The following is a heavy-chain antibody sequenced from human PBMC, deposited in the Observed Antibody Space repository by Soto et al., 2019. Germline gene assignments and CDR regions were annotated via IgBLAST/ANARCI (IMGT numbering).Heavy chain of an antibody. V-gene: IGHV1-3*04. CDR2: INTGNGDT. J-gene: IGHJ2*01. Sequence: QVQLVQSGPEAKKPGASVKVSCKASGYTFTTYPIHWVRQAPGQSLEWMGWINTGNGDTKYSEKFQGRVTITADTSANTVYLELSSLRSEDTAVYYCASTKYDSSAYYYWYLGLWGRGTLVTVSS. D-gene: IGHD3-22*01. CDR1: GYTFTTYP. CDR3: ASTKYDSSAYYYWYLGL.